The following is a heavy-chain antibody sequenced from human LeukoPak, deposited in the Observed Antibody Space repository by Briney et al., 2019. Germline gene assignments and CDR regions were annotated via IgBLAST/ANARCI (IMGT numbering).Heavy chain of an antibody. J-gene: IGHJ4*02. CDR3: ERGISGGYSPFDY. CDR2: NTSTCATI. Sequence: GVSQRLLCAASGLLFRVYYMTWPPQAPGRALEWVSHNTSTCATIFYTDSVKRRLTIPRHNHKHSLSLQMNRQSGEDRPVYLCERGISGGYSPFDYWGEGILVTVSS. V-gene: IGHV3-11*01. D-gene: IGHD3-22*01. CDR1: GLLFRVYY.